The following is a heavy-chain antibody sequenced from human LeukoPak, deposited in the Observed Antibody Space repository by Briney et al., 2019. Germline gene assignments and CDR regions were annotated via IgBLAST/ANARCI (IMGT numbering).Heavy chain of an antibody. Sequence: SETLSLTCAVYGGSFSGYYWSWIRQPPGKGLEWIGEINHSGSTNYNPSLRNRVTVSVHTSKNQLSLKLSSVTAADTAVYYCARQWLVSPLFDYWGQGTLVTVSS. CDR1: GGSFSGYY. CDR2: INHSGST. D-gene: IGHD6-19*01. V-gene: IGHV4-34*01. J-gene: IGHJ4*02. CDR3: ARQWLVSPLFDY.